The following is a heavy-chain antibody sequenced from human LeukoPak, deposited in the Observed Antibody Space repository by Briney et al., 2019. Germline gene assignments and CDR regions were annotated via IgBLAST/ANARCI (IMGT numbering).Heavy chain of an antibody. Sequence: GESLKISCKGSGYSFSSYWIAWVRQMPGKGLEWMGIIYPGDSDTRYSPSFQGQVTISADKSISTAYLQWSSLKASDTAMYYCARLEAVTTHVMDYWGQGTLVTVSS. CDR3: ARLEAVTTHVMDY. J-gene: IGHJ4*02. V-gene: IGHV5-51*01. CDR2: IYPGDSDT. CDR1: GYSFSSYW. D-gene: IGHD4-17*01.